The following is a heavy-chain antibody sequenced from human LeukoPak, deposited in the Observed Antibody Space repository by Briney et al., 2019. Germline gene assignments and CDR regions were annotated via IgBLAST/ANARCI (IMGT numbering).Heavy chain of an antibody. V-gene: IGHV3-53*01. CDR1: GFPVRSRS. CDR2: IYSGGTT. CDR3: ASLEGGPSDGR. J-gene: IGHJ4*02. Sequence: HSGGSLRLSCEVSGFPVRSRSMTWVRQPPGKGRECVAVIYSGGTTYHIYSVKRRFTISRDISKSTMFLEMNNLGVEDTASYYWASLEGGPSDGRWGQGTLVIVSS. D-gene: IGHD3-3*01.